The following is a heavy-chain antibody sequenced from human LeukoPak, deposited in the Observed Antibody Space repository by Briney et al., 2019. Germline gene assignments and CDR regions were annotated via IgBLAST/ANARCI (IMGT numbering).Heavy chain of an antibody. CDR3: AKGGYGGLKRGYYYGSGSYYGIDY. J-gene: IGHJ4*02. CDR1: GFTFSSYG. CDR2: IHYDGSNE. V-gene: IGHV3-30*02. Sequence: GGSLRLSCAASGFTFSSYGMHWVRQAPGKGLEWVAYIHYDGSNEQYAHSVKGRFRISRDSSKNILYLQMNSLRAEDTAVYYCAKGGYGGLKRGYYYGSGSYYGIDYSGQGTLVTVSS. D-gene: IGHD3-10*01.